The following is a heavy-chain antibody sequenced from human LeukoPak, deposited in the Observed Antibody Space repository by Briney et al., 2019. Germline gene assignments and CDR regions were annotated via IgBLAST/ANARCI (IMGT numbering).Heavy chain of an antibody. J-gene: IGHJ4*02. V-gene: IGHV4-61*01. CDR2: IYYSGST. Sequence: SETLSLTCTVSGGSVSGGSYYWNWIRQPPGKGLEWIGHIYYSGSTNYNPSLKSRVTISVDSSKNQFSLNLTSVTAADTAVYFCAREEGSGWFDYWGQGTLVTLSS. D-gene: IGHD6-19*01. CDR3: AREEGSGWFDY. CDR1: GGSVSGGSYY.